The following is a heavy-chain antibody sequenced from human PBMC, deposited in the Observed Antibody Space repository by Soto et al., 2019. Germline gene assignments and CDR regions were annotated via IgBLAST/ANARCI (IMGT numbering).Heavy chain of an antibody. Sequence: GSLRLSCAASGFTFSSYGMHWVRQAPGKGLEWVAVIWYDGSNKYYADSVKGRFTISRDNSKNTLYLQMNSLRAEDTAVYYCARASIDRSHDYWGQGTLVTVSS. CDR3: ARASIDRSHDY. J-gene: IGHJ4*02. CDR1: GFTFSSYG. D-gene: IGHD3-9*01. CDR2: IWYDGSNK. V-gene: IGHV3-33*01.